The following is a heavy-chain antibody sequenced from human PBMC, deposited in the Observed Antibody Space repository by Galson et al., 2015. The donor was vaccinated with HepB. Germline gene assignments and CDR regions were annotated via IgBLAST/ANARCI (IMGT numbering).Heavy chain of an antibody. CDR2: INHSGST. J-gene: IGHJ3*02. V-gene: IGHV4-34*01. D-gene: IGHD3-22*01. CDR3: ARRGVLVIYNDAFDI. Sequence: TLSLTCAVYGESLSGYYWTWIRQPPGMGLEWIGEINHSGSTNYSPSLKSRVTISIDTSKNQFSLKLSSVTAADTAVYYCARRGVLVIYNDAFDIWGQGTMVTVSS. CDR1: GESLSGYY.